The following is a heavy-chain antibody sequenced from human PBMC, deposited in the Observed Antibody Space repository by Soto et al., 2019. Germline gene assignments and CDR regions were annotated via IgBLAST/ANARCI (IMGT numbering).Heavy chain of an antibody. CDR2: IYYSGST. V-gene: IGHV4-30-4*01. D-gene: IGHD3-22*01. CDR3: ARESSGHYVDY. CDR1: GGSISSGDYY. Sequence: SETLSLTCTFSGGSISSGDYYWSWIRQPPGKGLEWIGYIYYSGSTYYNPSLKSRVTISVDTSKNQFSLKLSSVTAADTAVYYCARESSGHYVDYWGQGTLVTVSS. J-gene: IGHJ4*02.